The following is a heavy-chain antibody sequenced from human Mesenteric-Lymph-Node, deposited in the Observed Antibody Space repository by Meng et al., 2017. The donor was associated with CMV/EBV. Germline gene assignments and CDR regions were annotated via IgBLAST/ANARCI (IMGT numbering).Heavy chain of an antibody. D-gene: IGHD3-3*01. CDR3: AKGADFGVTAPDY. CDR1: GFSFSDYT. Sequence: GGSLRLSCAASGFSFSDYTMTWVRQTPGKGLEWVSRIRGNGGDAAYADSVQDRFTISRDNSQNTLYLQMNSLRAEDTAVYYCAKGADFGVTAPDYWGQGTLVTVSS. V-gene: IGHV3-23*01. J-gene: IGHJ4*02. CDR2: IRGNGGDA.